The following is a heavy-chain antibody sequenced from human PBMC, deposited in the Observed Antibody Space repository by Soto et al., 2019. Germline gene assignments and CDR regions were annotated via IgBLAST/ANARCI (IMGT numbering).Heavy chain of an antibody. Sequence: GGSMRLSGAASGFNFSSYAMHWVRQAPGKGLEWVAVISYDGGKKYYADSVKGRFTISRDNSKNTLYVEVNSLSAEDTAVYYCAREGQPAAGTTPHNWGQGTLVTVS. J-gene: IGHJ4*02. CDR3: AREGQPAAGTTPHN. D-gene: IGHD6-13*01. CDR2: ISYDGGKK. CDR1: GFNFSSYA. V-gene: IGHV3-30*04.